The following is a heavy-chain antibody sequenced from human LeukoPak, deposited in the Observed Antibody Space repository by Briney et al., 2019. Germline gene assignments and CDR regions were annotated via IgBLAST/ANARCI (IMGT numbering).Heavy chain of an antibody. CDR3: AGRKKGVNDRFFDY. J-gene: IGHJ4*02. D-gene: IGHD3-22*01. CDR1: GGSIRGGNYY. CDR2: FYASGST. Sequence: SQTLSLTCTVSGGSIRGGNYYWSWIRQSAGKGLEWIGRFYASGSTNYNPSLKSRVAISVDTSKNQFSLKLSSVTAADTAVYYCAGRKKGVNDRFFDYWGQGTLVTVSS. V-gene: IGHV4-61*02.